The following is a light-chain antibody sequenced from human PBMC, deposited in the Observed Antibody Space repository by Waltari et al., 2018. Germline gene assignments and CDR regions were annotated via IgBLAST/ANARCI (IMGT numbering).Light chain of an antibody. CDR1: QSISSR. V-gene: IGKV1-5*03. CDR2: KAS. Sequence: DIQMTQSPATLAASVGDRATITCRTSQSISSRLAWYQQKTGKAPKLLIYKASSLESGVPSRFSGSGSGTEFTLTISSLQPDDFATYYCQQYNSYPFTFGPGTKVDIK. J-gene: IGKJ3*01. CDR3: QQYNSYPFT.